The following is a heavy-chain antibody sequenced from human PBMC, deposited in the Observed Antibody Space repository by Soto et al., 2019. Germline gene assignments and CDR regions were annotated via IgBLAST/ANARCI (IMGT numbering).Heavy chain of an antibody. CDR2: MNPNSGNT. J-gene: IGHJ3*02. CDR1: GYTVTSYD. Sequence: QVQLVQSGAEVKKPGASVKCACKASGYTVTSYDINCVRQATGQGLEWMGWMNPNSGNTGYAQKFQGRVTMTRNTSISTAYMELSSRRYEDTAVYYCARQVVVVAAAAKSDACDIWGQGTMVTVSS. D-gene: IGHD2-15*01. V-gene: IGHV1-8*01. CDR3: ARQVVVVAAAAKSDACDI.